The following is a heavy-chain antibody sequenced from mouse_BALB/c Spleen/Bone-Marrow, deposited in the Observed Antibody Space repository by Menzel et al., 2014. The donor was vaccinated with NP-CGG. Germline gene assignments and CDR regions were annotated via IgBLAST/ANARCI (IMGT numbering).Heavy chain of an antibody. CDR3: ARYGFYAMDY. CDR1: GYTFTSYV. J-gene: IGHJ4*01. V-gene: IGHV1-14*01. CDR2: INPYNDGT. D-gene: IGHD2-2*01. Sequence: LVESGPGLVKPGASVKMSCKASGYTFTSYVMHWVKQKPGQGLEWIGYINPYNDGTKYNEKFKGKATLTSDKSSSTAYMELSSLTSEDSAVYYCARYGFYAMDYWGQGTSVTVSS.